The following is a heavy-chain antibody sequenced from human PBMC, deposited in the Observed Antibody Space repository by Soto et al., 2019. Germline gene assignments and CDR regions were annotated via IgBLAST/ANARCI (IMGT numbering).Heavy chain of an antibody. D-gene: IGHD4-17*01. CDR1: GYTFTSYG. CDR3: ARTTKWWWATVTMEDAFDT. CDR2: ISAYNGNT. V-gene: IGHV1-18*01. Sequence: QVQLVQSGAEVKKPGASVKVSCKASGYTFTSYGISWVRQAPGQGLEWMGWISAYNGNTNYAQKLQGRVTMTTDTSTSTAYMELRSLRSDDTAVYYCARTTKWWWATVTMEDAFDTWGQGTMVTVSS. J-gene: IGHJ3*02.